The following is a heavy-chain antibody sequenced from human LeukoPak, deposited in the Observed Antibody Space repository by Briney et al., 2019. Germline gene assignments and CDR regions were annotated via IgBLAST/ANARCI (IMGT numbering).Heavy chain of an antibody. D-gene: IGHD3-10*01. CDR3: SRDLYYRSGSSYNGLEY. J-gene: IGHJ4*02. V-gene: IGHV3-64*01. CDR2: ISSSGTNT. CDR1: GFIFSNYA. Sequence: PGGALRLSCAASGFIFSNYAMHWVRQAPGKGLEYVSGISSSGTNTYYANSVKGRFTTSRDNSKNTLYLQVGSLRAEDMAVYYCSRDLYYRSGSSYNGLEYWGQGTLVTVSS.